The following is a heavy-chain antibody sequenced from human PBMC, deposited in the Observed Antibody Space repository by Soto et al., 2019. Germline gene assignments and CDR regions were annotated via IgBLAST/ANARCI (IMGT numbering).Heavy chain of an antibody. Sequence: GGSLRLSCTTSGFTFGDYAISWVRQAPGKGLEWVGFIRSKTYGGTTEYAASVKGRFTTSRDDSKSIAYLQMNSLQTEDTAVYFCSRNVIANYWGQGTLVTVSS. J-gene: IGHJ4*02. CDR2: IRSKTYGGTT. CDR1: GFTFGDYA. D-gene: IGHD2-21*01. CDR3: SRNVIANY. V-gene: IGHV3-49*04.